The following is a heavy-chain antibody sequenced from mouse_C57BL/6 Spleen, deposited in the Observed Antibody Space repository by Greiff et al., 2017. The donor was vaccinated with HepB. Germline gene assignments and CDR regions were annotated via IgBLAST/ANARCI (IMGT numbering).Heavy chain of an antibody. CDR3: ARGGTTVVARDWYFDV. D-gene: IGHD1-1*01. Sequence: VKLMESGAELARPGASVKLSCKASGYTFTSYGISWVKQRTGQGLEWIGEIYPRSGNTYYNEKFKGKATLTADKSSSTAYMELRSLTSEDSAVYFCARGGTTVVARDWYFDVWGTGTTVTVSS. CDR1: GYTFTSYG. CDR2: IYPRSGNT. J-gene: IGHJ1*03. V-gene: IGHV1-81*01.